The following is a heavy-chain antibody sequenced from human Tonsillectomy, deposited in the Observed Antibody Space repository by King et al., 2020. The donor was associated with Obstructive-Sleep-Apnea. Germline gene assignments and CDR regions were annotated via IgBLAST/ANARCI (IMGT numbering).Heavy chain of an antibody. Sequence: QLQLQESGSGLVKPSQTLSLTCAVSGGSINSDNYSWSWIRQPPGKGLEWIGYIYHSGSIYYNPSLKSRVTISVDRSKNQFSLKLSSVTAADTAVYYCARGPLYDILTAYYESGRYFDSWGQGTLITVSS. CDR1: GGSINSDNYS. CDR3: ARGPLYDILTAYYESGRYFDS. J-gene: IGHJ4*02. D-gene: IGHD3-9*01. CDR2: IYHSGSI. V-gene: IGHV4-30-2*01.